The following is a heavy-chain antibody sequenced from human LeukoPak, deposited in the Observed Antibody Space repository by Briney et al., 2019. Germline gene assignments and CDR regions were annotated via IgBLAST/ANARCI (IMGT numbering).Heavy chain of an antibody. CDR2: IGGTVPTR. CDR3: ARDPQKGRFSYYVDY. CDR1: GFTFSTYT. Sequence: GGSLRLSCAASGFTFSTYTMSWVRQAPGGGLEWVSGIGGTVPTRYYAKSVKGRFTISRDNSKNTVYLQMNNLRPEDTAVYYCARDPQKGRFSYYVDYWGQGTLVIVSS. V-gene: IGHV3-23*01. J-gene: IGHJ4*02. D-gene: IGHD3-10*01.